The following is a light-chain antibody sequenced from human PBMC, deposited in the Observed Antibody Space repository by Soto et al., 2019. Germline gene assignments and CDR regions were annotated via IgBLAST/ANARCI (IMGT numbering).Light chain of an antibody. CDR3: QQYNSYPWT. J-gene: IGKJ1*01. Sequence: DIQMTQSPSTLSASVGDRVTITCRASQSISSWLAWYQQKPGKAHKLLIYKASSLESGVPSRFSGSGSGTEFTLTISSLQPDDFATYYCQQYNSYPWTFGQGTMV. CDR2: KAS. V-gene: IGKV1-5*03. CDR1: QSISSW.